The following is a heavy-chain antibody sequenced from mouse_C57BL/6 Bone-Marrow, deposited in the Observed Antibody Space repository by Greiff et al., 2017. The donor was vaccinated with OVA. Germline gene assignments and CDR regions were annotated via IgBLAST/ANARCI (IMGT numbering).Heavy chain of an antibody. V-gene: IGHV1-50*01. CDR3: ARWMDY. J-gene: IGHJ4*01. CDR2: IDPSDSYT. Sequence: QVQLQQPGAELVKPGASVKLSCKASGYTFTSYWMQLVKQRPGQGLEWIGEIDPSDSYTNYNQKFKGKATLTVDTSSSTAYMQLSSLTSEDSAVYYCARWMDYWGQGTSVTVSS. CDR1: GYTFTSYW.